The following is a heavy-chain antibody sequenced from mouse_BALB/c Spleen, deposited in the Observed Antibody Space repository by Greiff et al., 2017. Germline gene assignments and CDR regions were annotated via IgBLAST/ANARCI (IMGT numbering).Heavy chain of an antibody. CDR1: GFTFSSFG. J-gene: IGHJ4*01. CDR2: ISSGSSTI. CDR3: ARSNYGSSHYYAMDY. D-gene: IGHD1-1*01. Sequence: EVKVVESGGGLVQPGGSRKLSCAASGFTFSSFGMHWVRQAPEKGLEWVAYISSGSSTIYYADTVKGRFTISRDNPKNTLFLQMTSLRSEDTAMYYCARSNYGSSHYYAMDYWGQGTSVTVSS. V-gene: IGHV5-17*02.